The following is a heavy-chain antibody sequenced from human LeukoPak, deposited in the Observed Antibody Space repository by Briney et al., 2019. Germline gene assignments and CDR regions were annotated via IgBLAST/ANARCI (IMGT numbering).Heavy chain of an antibody. CDR3: ARELIFGVVIIGGPNWFDP. Sequence: QTGGSLRLSCAASGFTFSSYWTSWVRQAPGKGLEWVANIKQDGSEKYYVDSVKGRFTISRDNAKNSLYLQMNSLRAEDTAVYYCARELIFGVVIIGGPNWFDPWGQGTLVTVSS. CDR1: GFTFSSYW. J-gene: IGHJ5*02. V-gene: IGHV3-7*01. CDR2: IKQDGSEK. D-gene: IGHD3-3*01.